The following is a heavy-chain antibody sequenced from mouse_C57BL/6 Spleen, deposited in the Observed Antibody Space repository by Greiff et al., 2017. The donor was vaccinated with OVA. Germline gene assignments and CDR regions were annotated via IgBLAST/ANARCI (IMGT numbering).Heavy chain of an antibody. J-gene: IGHJ2*01. CDR2: ISDGGSYT. CDR1: GFTFSSYA. D-gene: IGHD3-2*02. Sequence: EVQGVESGGGLVKPGGSLTLSCAASGFTFSSYAMSWVRQTPEKRLEWVATISDGGSYTYYPDNVKGRFTISRDNAKNNLYLQMSHLESEDTAMYYCAGVSSGSCYFDYWGKGTTLTVSS. CDR3: AGVSSGSCYFDY. V-gene: IGHV5-4*01.